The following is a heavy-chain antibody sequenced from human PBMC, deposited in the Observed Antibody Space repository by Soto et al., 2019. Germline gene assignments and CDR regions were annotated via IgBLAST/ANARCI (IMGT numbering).Heavy chain of an antibody. D-gene: IGHD4-4*01. CDR2: INPNSGGT. J-gene: IGHJ5*02. CDR3: ARDSAFDYSNYVSVWFDP. V-gene: IGHV1-2*02. Sequence: GASVKVSCKASGYTFTGYYMHWVRQAPGQGLEWMGWINPNSGGTNYAQKFQGRVTMTRDTSISTAYMELSRLRSDDTAVYYCARDSAFDYSNYVSVWFDPWGQGTLVTVSS. CDR1: GYTFTGYY.